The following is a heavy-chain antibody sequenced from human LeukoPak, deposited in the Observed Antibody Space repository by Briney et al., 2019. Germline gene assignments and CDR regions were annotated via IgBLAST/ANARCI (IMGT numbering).Heavy chain of an antibody. CDR1: GGSISSGSYY. V-gene: IGHV4-61*02. CDR3: ARGRTRISG. CDR2: IYTSGST. J-gene: IGHJ4*02. Sequence: SETLSPTCTVSGGSISSGSYYWSWIRQPAGKGLEWIGRIYTSGSTNYNPSLKSRVTISVDTSKNQFSLKLSSVTAADTAVYYCARGRTRISGWGQGTLVTVSS. D-gene: IGHD2/OR15-2a*01.